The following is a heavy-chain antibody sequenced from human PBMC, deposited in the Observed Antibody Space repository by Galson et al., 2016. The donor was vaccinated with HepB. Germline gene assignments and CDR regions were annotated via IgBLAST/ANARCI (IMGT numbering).Heavy chain of an antibody. CDR1: GGSISSSSYY. J-gene: IGHJ4*02. Sequence: SETLSLTCTVSGGSISSSSYYWGWIRQPPGKGLEWIGSIYYSGSTYYNPSLKSRVTISVDTPKNQFSLKLSSVTAADTAVYYCTRQGDCTHGVCYLGFDYWGQGTLVTVSS. V-gene: IGHV4-39*01. CDR3: TRQGDCTHGVCYLGFDY. CDR2: IYYSGST. D-gene: IGHD2-8*01.